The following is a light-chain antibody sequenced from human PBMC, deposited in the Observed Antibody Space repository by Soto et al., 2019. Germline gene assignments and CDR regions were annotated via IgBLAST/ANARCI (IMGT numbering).Light chain of an antibody. V-gene: IGKV2-28*01. J-gene: IGKJ1*01. CDR1: QSLLHSNGYNY. CDR2: LGF. Sequence: DIVMTQSPLSLPVTPGEPASISCRSSQSLLHSNGYNYLDWYLQKPGQSPQLLIYLGFNRASGVPDTFSGSGSGTDFTLKISRVEAEDVGVYYCMPTLQPPQRTFGQGTKVEIK. CDR3: MPTLQPPQRT.